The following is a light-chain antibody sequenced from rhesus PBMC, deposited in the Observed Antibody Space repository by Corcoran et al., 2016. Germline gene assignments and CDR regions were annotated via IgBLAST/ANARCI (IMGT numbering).Light chain of an antibody. J-gene: IGKJ2*01. V-gene: IGKV1-22*01. Sequence: DIQMTQSPSSLSASVGDTVTITCRASQSIGSWLAWYQQKPGKSPNLLIYKASTLQMGVPSRFSGRGSGTDFTLTISSLQSEDFATYYWQQYNSSPYSFGQGTKVEIK. CDR3: QQYNSSPYS. CDR1: QSIGSW. CDR2: KAS.